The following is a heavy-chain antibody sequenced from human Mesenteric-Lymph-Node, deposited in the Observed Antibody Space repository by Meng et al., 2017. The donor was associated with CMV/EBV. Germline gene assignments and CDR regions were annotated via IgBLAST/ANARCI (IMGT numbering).Heavy chain of an antibody. Sequence: GESLKISCAASGFTFSDYAMSWVRQAPGKGLEWVSGISGSGGSTDYADSVKGRFIISRDNSKNTLYLHMNSLGAEDTAVYYCAKVLSTTYGVDVWGHGTTVTVSS. J-gene: IGHJ6*02. V-gene: IGHV3-23*01. CDR1: GFTFSDYA. CDR2: ISGSGGST. CDR3: AKVLSTTYGVDV. D-gene: IGHD2-2*01.